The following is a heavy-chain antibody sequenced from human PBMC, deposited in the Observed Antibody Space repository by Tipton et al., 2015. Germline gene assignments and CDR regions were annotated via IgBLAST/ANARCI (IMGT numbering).Heavy chain of an antibody. J-gene: IGHJ3*02. D-gene: IGHD3-3*01. CDR1: GESFSGYF. Sequence: TLSLTCALYGESFSGYFWSWIRQPPEKGLEYVGEINHSGNTNYNPSLKSRVTISIDRSNNQFSLRLSSVTAADTAVYYCAREPGVGVNPYDAFDIWGRGTMVAVSS. CDR3: AREPGVGVNPYDAFDI. CDR2: INHSGNT. V-gene: IGHV4-34*01.